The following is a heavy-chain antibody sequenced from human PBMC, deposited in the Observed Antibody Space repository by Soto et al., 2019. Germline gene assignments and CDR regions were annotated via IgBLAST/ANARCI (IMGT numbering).Heavy chain of an antibody. CDR3: ARPKDFYYYAMDV. J-gene: IGHJ6*02. V-gene: IGHV1-18*01. CDR1: GYTFTSFG. CDR2: ISGYNGNT. Sequence: ASVKVSCKASGYTFTSFGINCVRQAPGQGLKWMGWISGYNGNTNYAQNLQYRVTMTRDTSTSTAYMDLRRLRSDDTAVYYCARPKDFYYYAMDVWGQGTTVPVSS.